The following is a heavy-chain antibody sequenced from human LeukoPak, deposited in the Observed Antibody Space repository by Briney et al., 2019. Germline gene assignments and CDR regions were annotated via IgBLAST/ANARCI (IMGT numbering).Heavy chain of an antibody. V-gene: IGHV4-34*01. CDR2: INHSGST. CDR1: GGSFSGYY. D-gene: IGHD5-12*01. CDR3: ARGAGYAIGY. Sequence: SETLSLTCAVYGGSFSGYYWSWIRQPPGKGLEWIGEINHSGSTNYNPSLKSRVTISVDTSKNQFSLKLSSVTAADTAVYYCARGAGYAIGYWGQRTLVTVSS. J-gene: IGHJ4*02.